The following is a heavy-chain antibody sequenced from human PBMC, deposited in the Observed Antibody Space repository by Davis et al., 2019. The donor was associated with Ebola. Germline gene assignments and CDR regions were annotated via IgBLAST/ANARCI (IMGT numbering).Heavy chain of an antibody. D-gene: IGHD6-13*01. J-gene: IGHJ5*01. CDR3: ARAGFGSTWFDC. CDR2: IGAAGDT. CDR1: GFTFRSYD. V-gene: IGHV3-13*01. Sequence: GSLKISCAASGFTFRSYDMHWVRHATGKGLEWVSAIGAAGDTYYPVSVKGRFTISRENAKNSLYLQMNSLRAEDTAVYYCARAGFGSTWFDCWGQGILVTVSS.